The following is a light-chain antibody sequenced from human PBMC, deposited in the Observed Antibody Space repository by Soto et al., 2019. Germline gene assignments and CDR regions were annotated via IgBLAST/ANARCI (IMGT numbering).Light chain of an antibody. CDR1: SSDVGGYNY. CDR2: EVT. V-gene: IGLV2-8*01. J-gene: IGLJ2*01. CDR3: SSYAGSNNVI. Sequence: ALTQPPSASGSPGQSVAISCSGTSSDVGGYNYVSWYQQHPGKAPKLMLYEVTKRPSGVPDRFSGSKSGNTASLTVSGLQAEDEADYYCSSYAGSNNVIFGGGTQLTVL.